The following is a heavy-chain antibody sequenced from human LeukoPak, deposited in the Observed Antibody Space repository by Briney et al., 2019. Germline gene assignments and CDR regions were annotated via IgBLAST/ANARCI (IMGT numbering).Heavy chain of an antibody. D-gene: IGHD5-18*01. V-gene: IGHV4-30-2*01. CDR3: ARGYSYGYFDY. CDR1: GGSISSGGYY. Sequence: PSETLSLTCTVSGGSISSGGYYWSWIRQPPGKGLEWIGYIYHSGSTYYNPSLKSRVTISVDRSKNQFSLKLSSVTAADTAVYYCARGYSYGYFDYWGQGTLVTVSS. J-gene: IGHJ4*02. CDR2: IYHSGST.